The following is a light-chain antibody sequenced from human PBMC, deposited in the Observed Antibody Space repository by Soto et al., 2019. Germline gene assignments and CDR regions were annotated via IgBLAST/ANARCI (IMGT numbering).Light chain of an antibody. V-gene: IGKV3-20*01. J-gene: IGKJ1*01. CDR3: QQYGSSSWT. Sequence: EIVLTQSPGTLSLPPGERATLSCRASQSVRSSYLAWYQQKFGQAPRLLIYGASSRATGIPDRFSGSGSGTDFTLTISRLEPEDFAVYYCQQYGSSSWTFGQGTNVDIK. CDR1: QSVRSSY. CDR2: GAS.